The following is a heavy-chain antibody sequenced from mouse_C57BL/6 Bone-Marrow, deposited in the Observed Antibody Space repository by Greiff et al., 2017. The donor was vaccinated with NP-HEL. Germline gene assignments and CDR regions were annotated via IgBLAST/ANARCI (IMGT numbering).Heavy chain of an antibody. Sequence: QVQLQQPGAELVRPGTSVKLSCKASGYTFTSYWMHWVKQSPGQGLEWIGVIGPSDSYTYYTQKFKGQATLTVDTSPTTAYMQLSSLTSEDSAVYYCERVCTMVEWFAYWGQGTLVTVSA. J-gene: IGHJ3*01. CDR2: IGPSDSYT. D-gene: IGHD2-2*01. V-gene: IGHV1-59*01. CDR1: GYTFTSYW. CDR3: ERVCTMVEWFAY.